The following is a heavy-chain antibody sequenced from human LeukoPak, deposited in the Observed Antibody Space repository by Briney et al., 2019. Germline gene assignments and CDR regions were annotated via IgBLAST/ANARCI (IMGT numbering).Heavy chain of an antibody. CDR1: GFSLEDYA. Sequence: PGGSLRLSCVGSGFSLEDYAMHWVRQVPGKGLEWVSSIAWYSGTQVYRDSVRGRFTISRDNDKNSLYLQMNSLRPEDTALYYCVKDMGFDLLKDAFHIWGQGTLVTVSS. D-gene: IGHD3-9*01. CDR3: VKDMGFDLLKDAFHI. V-gene: IGHV3-9*01. J-gene: IGHJ3*02. CDR2: IAWYSGTQ.